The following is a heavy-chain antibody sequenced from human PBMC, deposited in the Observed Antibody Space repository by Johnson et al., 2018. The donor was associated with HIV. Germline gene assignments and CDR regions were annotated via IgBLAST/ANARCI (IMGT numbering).Heavy chain of an antibody. V-gene: IGHV3-9*01. CDR3: AKDMVVRENGAFDI. CDR1: GFTFDDYA. CDR2: ISWNSGSI. J-gene: IGHJ3*02. Sequence: VQLVESGGGLVKPGGSLRLSCAASGFTFDDYAMHWVRQAPGKGLEWVSGISWNSGSIGYADSVKGRFTISRDNAKNSLYLQMNSLRAEDTALYYCAKDMVVRENGAFDIWGQGTMVTVSS. D-gene: IGHD3-10*01.